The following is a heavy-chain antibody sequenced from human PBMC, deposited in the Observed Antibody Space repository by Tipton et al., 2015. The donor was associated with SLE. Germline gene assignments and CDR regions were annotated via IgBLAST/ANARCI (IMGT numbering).Heavy chain of an antibody. CDR3: ARQGAGDTFDY. D-gene: IGHD1-26*01. J-gene: IGHJ4*02. CDR2: IYYSGST. Sequence: GLVKPSETLSLTCTLSGGSISPYYWSWIRQPPGKGLEWIGYIYYSGSTNYNPSLKSRVTISVDTSKNQFSLKLSSVTAADTAVYYCARQGAGDTFDYWGQGTLVTVSS. V-gene: IGHV4-59*08. CDR1: GGSISPYY.